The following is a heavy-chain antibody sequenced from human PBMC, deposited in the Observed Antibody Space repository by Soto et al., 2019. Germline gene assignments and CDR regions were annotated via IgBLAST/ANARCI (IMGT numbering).Heavy chain of an antibody. Sequence: SETLALTCTVSGGSISSYYWSWIRQPPGKGLEWIGYIYYNGSTNYNPSLKSRVTISVDTSKNQFSLKLSSVTAADTAVYYCARTYYDFWSGYWRWFDPWGQGTLVTVSS. CDR3: ARTYYDFWSGYWRWFDP. D-gene: IGHD3-3*01. J-gene: IGHJ5*02. CDR1: GGSISSYY. CDR2: IYYNGST. V-gene: IGHV4-59*01.